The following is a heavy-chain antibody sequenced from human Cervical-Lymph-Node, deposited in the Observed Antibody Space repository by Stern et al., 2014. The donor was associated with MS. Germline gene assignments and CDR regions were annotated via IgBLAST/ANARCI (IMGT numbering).Heavy chain of an antibody. CDR3: ASRDGK. J-gene: IGHJ4*02. Sequence: QLQLQESGPGLVKPSQTLSLTCNVSGASISNGGYYWSWIRQRPGEGLEGIGYLYYTGNSYYNRCLKSIVIIAGAKSKQKFSLNLTSVTVADTGVYYCASRDGKWGQGTLVTVSS. CDR1: GASISNGGYY. CDR2: LYYTGNS. V-gene: IGHV4-31*01. D-gene: IGHD5-24*01.